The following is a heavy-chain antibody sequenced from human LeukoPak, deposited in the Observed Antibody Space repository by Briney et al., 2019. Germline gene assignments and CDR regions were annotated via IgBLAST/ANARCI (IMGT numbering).Heavy chain of an antibody. CDR3: ARDPRGWFDP. Sequence: SETLSLTCTVSGGSISSYYWSWIRQPPGKGLEWIGYIYYSGSTNYNPSLKSRVTISVDTSKNQFSLKLSSVTAADTAVYYFARDPRGWFDPWGQGTLVTVSS. CDR1: GGSISSYY. V-gene: IGHV4-59*01. D-gene: IGHD3-10*01. CDR2: IYYSGST. J-gene: IGHJ5*02.